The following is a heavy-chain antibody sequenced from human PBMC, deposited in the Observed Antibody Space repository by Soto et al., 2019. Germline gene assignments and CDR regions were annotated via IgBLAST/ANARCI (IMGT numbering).Heavy chain of an antibody. D-gene: IGHD5-12*01. CDR3: AREGYSGYDFDY. CDR2: ISSTTNYI. CDR1: GFTFTRYS. V-gene: IGHV3-21*06. J-gene: IGHJ4*02. Sequence: SLRLSCAASGFTFTRYSMNWVRQAPGKGLEWVSSISSTTNYIYYGDSMKGRFTISRDNAKNSLYLQMNSLRAEDTAVYYCAREGYSGYDFDYWGQGTLVTVSS.